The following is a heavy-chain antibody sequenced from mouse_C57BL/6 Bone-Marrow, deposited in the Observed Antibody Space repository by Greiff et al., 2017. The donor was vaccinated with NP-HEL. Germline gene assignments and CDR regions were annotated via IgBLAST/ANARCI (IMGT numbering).Heavy chain of an antibody. Sequence: DVMLVESGGGLVQPGGSLKLSCAASGFTFSDYGMAWVRQAPRKGPEWVAFISNLAYSIYYADTVTGRFTISRENAKNTLYLEMSSLRSEDTAMYYCARVWLRYWYFDVWGTGTTVTVSS. J-gene: IGHJ1*03. CDR1: GFTFSDYG. D-gene: IGHD2-2*01. CDR2: ISNLAYSI. V-gene: IGHV5-15*01. CDR3: ARVWLRYWYFDV.